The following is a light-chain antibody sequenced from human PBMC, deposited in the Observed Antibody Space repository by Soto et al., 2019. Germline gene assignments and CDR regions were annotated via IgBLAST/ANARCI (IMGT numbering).Light chain of an antibody. J-gene: IGLJ1*01. CDR3: CSYAGSSPLYV. CDR1: SSHIGSSNL. V-gene: IGLV2-23*01. Sequence: QSVLTQPASVSGSPGQSITISCTASSSHIGSSNLVSWYQHHSGKAPKLIIYEGNKRPSGVSNRFSGSKSGKTASLTISGLQAEDEGTYYCCSYAGSSPLYVFGTGTKVTVL. CDR2: EGN.